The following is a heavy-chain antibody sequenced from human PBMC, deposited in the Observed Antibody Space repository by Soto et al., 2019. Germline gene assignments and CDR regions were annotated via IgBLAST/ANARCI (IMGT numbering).Heavy chain of an antibody. CDR3: ARGRYFDWLLSEYYYYYGMDV. CDR2: IYYSGST. V-gene: IGHV4-59*01. J-gene: IGHJ6*02. Sequence: PSETLSLTCTVSGGSISSYYWCWIRQPPGKGLEWIGYIYYSGSTNYNPSLKSRVTISVDTSKNQFSLKLSSVTAADTAVYYCARGRYFDWLLSEYYYYYGMDVWGQGTTVTVSS. D-gene: IGHD3-9*01. CDR1: GGSISSYY.